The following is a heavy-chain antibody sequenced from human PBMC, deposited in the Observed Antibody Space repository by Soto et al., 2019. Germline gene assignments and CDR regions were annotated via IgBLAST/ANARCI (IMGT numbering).Heavy chain of an antibody. CDR1: GDSLRSGDYY. CDR2: IYNSGST. CDR3: ARGVDTMAFDH. Sequence: SLTCTVSGDSLRSGDYYWSWIRQPPGKGLEWIGYIYNSGSTYYEPSLRSRLTISEDLSKNQLSLRLTAVTAADTAVYYCARGVDTMAFDHWRQGTLVTVSS. J-gene: IGHJ5*02. V-gene: IGHV4-30-4*01. D-gene: IGHD2-2*01.